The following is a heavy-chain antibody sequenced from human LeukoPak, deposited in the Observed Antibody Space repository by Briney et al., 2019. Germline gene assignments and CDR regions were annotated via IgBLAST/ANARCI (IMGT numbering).Heavy chain of an antibody. CDR2: IIPIFGTA. D-gene: IGHD3-10*01. V-gene: IGHV1-69*06. Sequence: GSSVKVSCKASGGTFSSYAISWVRQAPGQGLEWMGGIIPIFGTANYAQKFQGRVTITADKSTSTAYMELSSLRSEDTAVCYCARDRGITMVRGVIDNWFDPWGQGTLVTVSS. CDR3: ARDRGITMVRGVIDNWFDP. J-gene: IGHJ5*02. CDR1: GGTFSSYA.